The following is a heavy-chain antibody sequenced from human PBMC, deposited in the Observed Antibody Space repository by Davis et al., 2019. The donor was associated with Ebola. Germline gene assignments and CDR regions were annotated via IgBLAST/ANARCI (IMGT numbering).Heavy chain of an antibody. Sequence: PSETLSLTCTVSGGSISSHYWSWIRQPPGKGLEWIGYIYYSGSTNYNPSLKSRVTISVDTSKNQFSLKLSSVTAADTAVYYCAREAVAGAFDIWGQGTMVTVSS. CDR1: GGSISSHY. J-gene: IGHJ3*02. CDR2: IYYSGST. D-gene: IGHD6-19*01. V-gene: IGHV4-59*11. CDR3: AREAVAGAFDI.